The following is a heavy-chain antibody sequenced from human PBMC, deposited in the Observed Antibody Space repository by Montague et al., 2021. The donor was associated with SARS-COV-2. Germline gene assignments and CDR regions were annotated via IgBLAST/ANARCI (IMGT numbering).Heavy chain of an antibody. Sequence: SETLSLTCAVYGGSFSGYDWSWIRQSPGKGLEWIGEINHSGSTNYNPSLKSRVTVSVDTSKNQFSLKLSSVTAADTAVYYCARGQRQRFSVFGVLAGGPERKHYALDVWGLGITVTVS. D-gene: IGHD3-3*01. CDR2: INHSGST. J-gene: IGHJ6*02. CDR3: ARGQRQRFSVFGVLAGGPERKHYALDV. CDR1: GGSFSGYD. V-gene: IGHV4-34*01.